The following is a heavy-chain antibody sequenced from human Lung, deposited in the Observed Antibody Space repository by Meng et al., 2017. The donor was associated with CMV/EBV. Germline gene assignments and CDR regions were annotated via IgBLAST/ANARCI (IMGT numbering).Heavy chain of an antibody. CDR1: GYTFTNYG. CDR2: IRAYTVNT. D-gene: IGHD1-26*01. CDR3: VRVRGQWELGDTYDI. Sequence: ASVKVSCKASGYTFTNYGLSWVRQAPGQGLEWMGWIRAYTVNTNYAQKFQGRATMTADRFTDTAYMELRSLRSDDTAVYYCVRVRGQWELGDTYDIWGQGTMVTVSS. J-gene: IGHJ3*02. V-gene: IGHV1-18*01.